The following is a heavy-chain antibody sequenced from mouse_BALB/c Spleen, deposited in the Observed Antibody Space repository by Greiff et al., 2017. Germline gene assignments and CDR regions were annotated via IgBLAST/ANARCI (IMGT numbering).Heavy chain of an antibody. CDR2: ISSGGGST. Sequence: EVHLVESGGGLVKPGGSLKLSCAASGFAFSSYDMSWVRQTPEKRLEWVAYISSGGGSTYYPDTVKGRFTISRDNAKNTLYLQMSSLKSEDTAMYYCARQRRYGFDYWGQGTTLTVSS. J-gene: IGHJ2*01. CDR1: GFAFSSYD. V-gene: IGHV5-12-1*01. CDR3: ARQRRYGFDY. D-gene: IGHD2-14*01.